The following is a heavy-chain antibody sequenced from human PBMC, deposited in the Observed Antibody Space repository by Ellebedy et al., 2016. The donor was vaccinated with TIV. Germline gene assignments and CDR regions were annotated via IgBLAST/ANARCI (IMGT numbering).Heavy chain of an antibody. D-gene: IGHD5-18*01. CDR1: GFTFSSYG. CDR2: IWYDGSNK. CDR3: ARDSTVDTAMYYYYYGMDV. J-gene: IGHJ6*02. V-gene: IGHV3-33*08. Sequence: GESLKISCAASGFTFSSYGMHWVRQAPGKGLEWVAVIWYDGSNKYYADSVKGRFTISRDNSKNTLYLQMNSLRAEDTAVYYCARDSTVDTAMYYYYYGMDVWGQGTTVTVSS.